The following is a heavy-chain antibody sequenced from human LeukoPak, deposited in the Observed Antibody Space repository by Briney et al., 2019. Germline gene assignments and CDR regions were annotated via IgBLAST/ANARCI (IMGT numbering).Heavy chain of an antibody. CDR3: VKDRGGSPFYGVDV. V-gene: IGHV3-23*01. J-gene: IGHJ6*02. CDR1: GFTFSSYA. D-gene: IGHD1-26*01. Sequence: GGSLRLSCAGSGFTFSSYAMCWVRQAPGKGLEWVSTISGSGGAGTYYADSVKGRFTVSRDNSRNTLYLPMNSLRAEDTAVYYCVKDRGGSPFYGVDVWGQGTTVTVSS. CDR2: ISGSGGAGT.